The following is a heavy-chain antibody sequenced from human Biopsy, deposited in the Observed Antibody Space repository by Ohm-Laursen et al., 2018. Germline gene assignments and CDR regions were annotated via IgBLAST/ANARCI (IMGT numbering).Heavy chain of an antibody. J-gene: IGHJ2*01. CDR2: IYFTRRT. CDR1: GGPIDSYY. D-gene: IGHD5-24*01. Sequence: GTLSLTCTVPGGPIDSYYWSWIRQPPGKALEWIGYIYFTRRTSYNPSLKSRVTMSVNTSKKQFSLRLSSVTAADTAVYYCASAGYNPDWNFDLWGRGTRVTVSS. CDR3: ASAGYNPDWNFDL. V-gene: IGHV4-59*12.